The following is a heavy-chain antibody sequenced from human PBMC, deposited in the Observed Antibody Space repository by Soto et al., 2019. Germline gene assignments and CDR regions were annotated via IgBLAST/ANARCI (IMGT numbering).Heavy chain of an antibody. Sequence: LRXSFASSGFTFVNYAMNWVRQAPGKGLEWISSISDPGTSTYYANSVKGRFSMSRDNSKNTLFLQMNRLRADDTAVYFCAKSLVTPSDAFDLWGRGTLVTVS. CDR3: AKSLVTPSDAFDL. J-gene: IGHJ3*01. CDR2: ISDPGTST. D-gene: IGHD2-21*02. V-gene: IGHV3-23*01. CDR1: GFTFVNYA.